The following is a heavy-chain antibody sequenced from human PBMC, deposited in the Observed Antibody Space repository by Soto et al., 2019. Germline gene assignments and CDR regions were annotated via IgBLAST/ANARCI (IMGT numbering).Heavy chain of an antibody. CDR2: ISVYNGNT. J-gene: IGHJ6*02. CDR1: GYTFTSYG. D-gene: IGHD6-19*01. V-gene: IGHV1-18*04. CDR3: ARDHGRSGWFRESYGMDV. Sequence: QVQLAQSGAEVKKPGASVKVSCKASGYTFTSYGISWVRQAPGQGLEWMGWISVYNGNTNYAQKFQGRVTMTTDTSTSTAYMELRSLGSDDTAVYYCARDHGRSGWFRESYGMDVWGQGTTVTVSS.